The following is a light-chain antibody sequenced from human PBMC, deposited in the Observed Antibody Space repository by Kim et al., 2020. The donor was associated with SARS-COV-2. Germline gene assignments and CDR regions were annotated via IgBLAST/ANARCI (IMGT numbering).Light chain of an antibody. V-gene: IGLV3-19*01. J-gene: IGLJ2*01. CDR1: SLRSYY. CDR3: NSRDSSDNVV. CDR2: GKN. Sequence: VALGQTVSITCQGDSLRSYYATWYQQKPGQAPIIINYGKNIRPSGSPDRFSGSSSGNTASLTITGTQAGDEADYYCNSRDSSDNVVFGGGTQLTVL.